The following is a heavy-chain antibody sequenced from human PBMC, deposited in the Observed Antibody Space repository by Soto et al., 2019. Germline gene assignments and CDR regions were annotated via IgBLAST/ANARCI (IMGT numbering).Heavy chain of an antibody. CDR3: ARGVGIAARYYYGMDV. Sequence: ASVKVSCKASGGTFSSYAISWVRQAPGQGLEWMGGIIPIFGTANYAQKFQGRVTITADESTSTAYMELSSLRSEDTAVYYCARGVGIAARYYYGMDVWGQGTTVTVSS. CDR1: GGTFSSYA. V-gene: IGHV1-69*13. J-gene: IGHJ6*02. CDR2: IIPIFGTA. D-gene: IGHD6-13*01.